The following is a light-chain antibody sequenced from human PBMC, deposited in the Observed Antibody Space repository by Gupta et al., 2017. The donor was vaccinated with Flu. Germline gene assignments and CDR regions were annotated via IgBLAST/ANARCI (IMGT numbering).Light chain of an antibody. V-gene: IGKV3-11*01. J-gene: IGKJ5*01. CDR1: QSVSSY. Sequence: PATLSLSPGERATLSSGASQSVSSYLAWYQQKPGQAPRLLIYDASNRATGIPARFSGSGSATDFTLTISSLEPEDFAVYYCQHCGTCPVTFGEGTRLEIK. CDR3: QHCGTCPVT. CDR2: DAS.